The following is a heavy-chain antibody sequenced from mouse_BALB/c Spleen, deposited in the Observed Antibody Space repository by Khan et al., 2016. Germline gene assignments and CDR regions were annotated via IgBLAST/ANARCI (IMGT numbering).Heavy chain of an antibody. CDR1: GFNFTDAW. V-gene: IGHV6-6*01. J-gene: IGHJ3*01. CDR3: ILDGYPFVY. Sequence: EVKLEESGGGLVQPGGSMKLSCAASGFNFTDAWMDWVRQSPEKGLEWVAEVRSKAYNHATYYTESVKGRFTISRDDSKNSVYLQMNNLRPEDIGIYYCILDGYPFVYWGQWTLVTVSA. CDR2: VRSKAYNHAT. D-gene: IGHD2-3*01.